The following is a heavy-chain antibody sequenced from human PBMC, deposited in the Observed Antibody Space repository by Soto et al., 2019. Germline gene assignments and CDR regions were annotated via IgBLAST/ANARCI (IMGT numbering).Heavy chain of an antibody. CDR2: ISGSGIST. Sequence: EVQLLESGGGLVQPGGSLRLSCAASGLTFSSYAMSWVRQAPGEGLEWVSGISGSGISTYYADSVNGRFTISIDNSKHALYLPMRSLRAEVSAGYCWRLNSACSAFPASAYWGAGKLVTVSS. CDR1: GLTFSSYA. CDR3: RLNSACSAFPASAY. J-gene: IGHJ4*02. D-gene: IGHD2-15*01. V-gene: IGHV3-23*01.